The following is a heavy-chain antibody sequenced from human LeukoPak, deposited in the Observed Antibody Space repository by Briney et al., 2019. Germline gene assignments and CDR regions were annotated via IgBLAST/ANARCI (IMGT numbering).Heavy chain of an antibody. CDR1: GGSIGRIDYY. CDR3: ARLLFHYGSFDY. J-gene: IGHJ4*02. D-gene: IGHD3-10*01. Sequence: PSETLSLTCTVSGGSIGRIDYYWAYIRHPPGKGLEWIGTVYYTGSTYFNPSLKSRVTISLDTSENQFSLKLSSVTAADTAVYYCARLLFHYGSFDYWGQGTLVTVSS. V-gene: IGHV4-39*01. CDR2: VYYTGST.